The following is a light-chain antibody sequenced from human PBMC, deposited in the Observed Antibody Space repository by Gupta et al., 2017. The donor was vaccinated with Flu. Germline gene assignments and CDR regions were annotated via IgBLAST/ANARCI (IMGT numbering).Light chain of an antibody. V-gene: IGKV1-5*03. CDR3: QQHNNWLNT. Sequence: GDRVTITCRASQSIDNWLAWYQQKPGKAPKLLIYKASSLESGVPARFSGSGSGTEFTLTISSLQPDDLATYYCQQHNNWLNTFGQGTKLELK. CDR1: QSIDNW. J-gene: IGKJ2*01. CDR2: KAS.